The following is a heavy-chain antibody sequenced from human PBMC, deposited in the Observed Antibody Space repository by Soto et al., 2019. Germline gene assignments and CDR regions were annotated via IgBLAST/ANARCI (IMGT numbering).Heavy chain of an antibody. CDR2: IYTSGIT. Sequence: SETLSLTCTVSGGSISSFYWSWIRQPAGKGLEWIGRIYTSGITNYNPSVKSRVTLSVDTSKNQFSLKLRSVTAADTAVYYCARVGMVGTVLGSWFDAWSQGTLVTVSS. J-gene: IGHJ5*02. CDR1: GGSISSFY. D-gene: IGHD6-19*01. CDR3: ARVGMVGTVLGSWFDA. V-gene: IGHV4-4*07.